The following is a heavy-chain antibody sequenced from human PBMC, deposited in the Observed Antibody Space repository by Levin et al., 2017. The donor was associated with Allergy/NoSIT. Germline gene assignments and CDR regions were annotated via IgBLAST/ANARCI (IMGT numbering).Heavy chain of an antibody. Sequence: ASVKVSCKASGYTFTGYYMHWVRQAPGQGLEWMGWINPNSGGTNYAQKFQGRVTMTRDTSISTAYMELSRLRSDDTAVYYCARDFGLVVRGVTWFDPWGQGTLVTVSS. CDR1: GYTFTGYY. CDR2: INPNSGGT. J-gene: IGHJ5*02. V-gene: IGHV1-2*02. CDR3: ARDFGLVVRGVTWFDP. D-gene: IGHD3-10*01.